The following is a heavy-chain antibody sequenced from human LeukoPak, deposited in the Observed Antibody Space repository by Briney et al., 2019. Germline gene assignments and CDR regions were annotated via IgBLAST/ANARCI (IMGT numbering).Heavy chain of an antibody. D-gene: IGHD3-16*02. CDR1: GGYFSGYY. V-gene: IGHV3-11*04. CDR3: ARDLDYDYVWGNYRYINY. CDR2: ISSRGSTI. J-gene: IGHJ4*02. Sequence: LSLTCAVYGGYFSGYYWSWIRRAPGKGLEWVSYISSRGSTIYYADSVKGRFTISRDNAKNSLYLQMNSLRAEDTAVYYCARDLDYDYVWGNYRYINYWGQGTLVTVSS.